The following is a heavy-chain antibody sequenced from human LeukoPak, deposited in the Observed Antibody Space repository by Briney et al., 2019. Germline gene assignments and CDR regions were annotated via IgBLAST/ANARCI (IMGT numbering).Heavy chain of an antibody. CDR1: GSSISSYY. CDR3: ARWGASGSPERSFYYFDY. V-gene: IGHV4-59*08. J-gene: IGHJ4*02. Sequence: SETLSLTCTVSGSSISSYYWSWIRQPPGKGLEWIGYIYYSGSTNYNPSLKSRVTISVDTSKNQFSLKLSSVTAADTAVYYCARWGASGSPERSFYYFDYWGQGTLVTVSS. CDR2: IYYSGST. D-gene: IGHD3-10*01.